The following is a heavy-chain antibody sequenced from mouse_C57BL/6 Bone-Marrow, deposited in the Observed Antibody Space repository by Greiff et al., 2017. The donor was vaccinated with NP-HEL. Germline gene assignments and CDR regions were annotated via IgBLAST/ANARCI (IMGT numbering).Heavy chain of an antibody. V-gene: IGHV5-4*01. CDR2: ISDGGSYT. CDR1: GFTFSSYT. D-gene: IGHD2-1*01. Sequence: EVQRVESGGGLVKPGGSLKLSCAASGFTFSSYTMSWVRQTPDQRLEWVATISDGGSYTYSPDNVMGRFTISRDNAKNNLYLQMSHLKDEDTAMYYCARGGGLYGNFFAYWGQGTLVTVSA. J-gene: IGHJ3*01. CDR3: ARGGGLYGNFFAY.